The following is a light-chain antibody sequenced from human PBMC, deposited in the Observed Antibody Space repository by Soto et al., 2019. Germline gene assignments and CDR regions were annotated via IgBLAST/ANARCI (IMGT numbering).Light chain of an antibody. CDR2: GAS. J-gene: IGKJ4*01. CDR3: QHYNNWPPLT. V-gene: IGKV3-15*01. Sequence: EIVMTQSPATLSVSPGERATLSCRASQSVSSNLAWYQQKPGQAPRLLIYGASTRATGIPARFSGSGSGTEXTXTISSLQSEDFAVYSCQHYNNWPPLTFGGGTKVEIK. CDR1: QSVSSN.